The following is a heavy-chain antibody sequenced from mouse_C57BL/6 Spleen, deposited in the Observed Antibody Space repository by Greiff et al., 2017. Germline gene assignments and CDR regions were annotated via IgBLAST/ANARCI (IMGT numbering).Heavy chain of an antibody. D-gene: IGHD1-2*01. J-gene: IGHJ1*03. CDR1: GYTFTSYW. V-gene: IGHV1-59*01. Sequence: VQLQQPGAELVRPGTSVKLSCKASGYTFTSYWMHWVKQRPGQGLEWIGVIDPSDSYTNYNQKFKGKATLTVDTSSSTAYMQLSSLTSEDSAVYYCARNPLLRGYFDVWGTGTTVTVSS. CDR3: ARNPLLRGYFDV. CDR2: IDPSDSYT.